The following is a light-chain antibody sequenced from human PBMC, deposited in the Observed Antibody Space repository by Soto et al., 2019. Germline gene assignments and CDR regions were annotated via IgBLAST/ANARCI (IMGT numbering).Light chain of an antibody. V-gene: IGKV3-15*01. CDR3: PQHDIWPPYT. J-gene: IGKJ2*01. CDR2: DAS. Sequence: EVVMTQSPASLSASPGERVTLSCRASQSIRSSLAWYQQRPGQAPRLLIYDASTRATGIPPRFSGGGSGTDFTVTISSLQSEDFLIYYCPQHDIWPPYTFGQGTKVEF. CDR1: QSIRSS.